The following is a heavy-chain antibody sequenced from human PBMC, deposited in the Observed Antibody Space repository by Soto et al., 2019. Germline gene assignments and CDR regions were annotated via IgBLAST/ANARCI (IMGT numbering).Heavy chain of an antibody. CDR1: GFTVSSNY. Sequence: EVQLVESGGGLIQPGGSLRLSCAASGFTVSSNYMSWVRQAPGKGLEWVSVIYSGGSTYYADSVKGRFTISRDNSKNTLYLQMNSLRAEDTAVYYCASMHARYYDFWSGLYGMDVWGQGTTVTVSS. J-gene: IGHJ6*02. CDR3: ASMHARYYDFWSGLYGMDV. D-gene: IGHD3-3*01. CDR2: IYSGGST. V-gene: IGHV3-53*01.